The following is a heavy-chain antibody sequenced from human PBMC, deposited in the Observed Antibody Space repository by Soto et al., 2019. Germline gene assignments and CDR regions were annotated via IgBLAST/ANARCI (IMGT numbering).Heavy chain of an antibody. J-gene: IGHJ5*02. Sequence: LGGSLRLSCAASGFPFSRHALSWVRPAPGKGLEWVSAISGSGGSTYYADSVKGRFTISRDNSKNTLYLQMNSLRAEDTAVYYCAKGGSTIFGVVILDWFDPWGQGTLDTVSS. CDR2: ISGSGGST. D-gene: IGHD3-3*01. V-gene: IGHV3-23*01. CDR1: GFPFSRHA. CDR3: AKGGSTIFGVVILDWFDP.